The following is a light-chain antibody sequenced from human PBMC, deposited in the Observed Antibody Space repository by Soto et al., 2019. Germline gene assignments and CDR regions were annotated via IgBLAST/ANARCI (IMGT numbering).Light chain of an antibody. CDR1: SSDVGGYNY. CDR3: SSYTSSSIYV. Sequence: QSALTQPASVSGSPGQSITISCTGTSSDVGGYNYVSWYQQHTGKAPKLMIYEVSNRPSGISNRFSGSKSGNTASLTISGLQAEDEAEYYCSSYTSSSIYVFGTGTKLTVL. J-gene: IGLJ1*01. CDR2: EVS. V-gene: IGLV2-14*01.